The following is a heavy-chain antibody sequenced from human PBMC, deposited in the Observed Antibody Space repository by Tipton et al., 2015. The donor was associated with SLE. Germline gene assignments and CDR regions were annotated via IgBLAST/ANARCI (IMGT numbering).Heavy chain of an antibody. D-gene: IGHD1-14*01. Sequence: TLSLTCSVSGGSMSYHYWSWIRQPPGKGLEWIGYIYYTGNTNYNPSLKSRVTTSVDTSKSQFSLKLSSVTAADTAVYYCARDPGAFGGAFDIWGQGTMVTVSS. CDR1: GGSMSYHY. J-gene: IGHJ3*02. V-gene: IGHV4-59*11. CDR2: IYYTGNT. CDR3: ARDPGAFGGAFDI.